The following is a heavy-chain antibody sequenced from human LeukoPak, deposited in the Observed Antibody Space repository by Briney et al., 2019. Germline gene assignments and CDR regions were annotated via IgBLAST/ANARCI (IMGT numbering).Heavy chain of an antibody. CDR2: ISYDGSNK. J-gene: IGHJ5*02. D-gene: IGHD6-13*01. CDR3: ARAGIAENGGFDP. Sequence: GGSLRLSCAASGFTFSSYAMHWVRQAPGKGLEWVAVISYDGSNKYYADSVKGRFTISRDNSKNTLYLQMNSLRAEDTAVYYCARAGIAENGGFDPWGQGTLVTVSS. CDR1: GFTFSSYA. V-gene: IGHV3-30-3*01.